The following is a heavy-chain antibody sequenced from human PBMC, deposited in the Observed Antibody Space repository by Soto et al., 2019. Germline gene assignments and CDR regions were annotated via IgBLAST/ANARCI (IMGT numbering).Heavy chain of an antibody. CDR3: ASGGPENDY. J-gene: IGHJ4*02. V-gene: IGHV1-69*12. D-gene: IGHD2-2*01. Sequence: QVQLVQSGAEVKKPGSSVKVSCKASGGTFSSYALSWVRQAPGQGLEWMGGIIPMSGATNYAQKFQGRVTFTADESTNTAYLELTSLRSEDTAVYYCASGGPENDYWGQGTLVTVSS. CDR2: IIPMSGAT. CDR1: GGTFSSYA.